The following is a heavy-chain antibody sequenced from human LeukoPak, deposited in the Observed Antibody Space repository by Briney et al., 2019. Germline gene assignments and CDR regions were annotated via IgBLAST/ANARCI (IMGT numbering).Heavy chain of an antibody. CDR2: IYYSGST. CDR1: GGSISSYY. D-gene: IGHD3-22*01. J-gene: IGHJ4*02. V-gene: IGHV4-59*01. Sequence: SETPSLTCTVSGGSISSYYWSWIRQPPGKGLEWIGYIYYSGSTNYNPSLKSRVTISVDTSKNQFSLKLSSVTAADTAVYYCAGNNYYEEYTLDYWGQGTLVTVSS. CDR3: AGNNYYEEYTLDY.